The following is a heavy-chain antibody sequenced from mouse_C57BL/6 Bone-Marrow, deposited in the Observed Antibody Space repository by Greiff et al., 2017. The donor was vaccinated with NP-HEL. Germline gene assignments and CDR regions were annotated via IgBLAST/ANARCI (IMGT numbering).Heavy chain of an antibody. CDR1: GYSFTGYY. J-gene: IGHJ2*01. V-gene: IGHV1-42*01. D-gene: IGHD2-5*01. CDR2: INPSTGGT. Sequence: EVQLQQSGPELVKPGASVKISCKASGYSFTGYYMNWVKQSPEKSLEWIGEINPSTGGTTYNQKFKAKATLTVDKSSSTAYMQLKSLTSEDSAVYYCARVYYSNRFDYWGQGTTLTVSS. CDR3: ARVYYSNRFDY.